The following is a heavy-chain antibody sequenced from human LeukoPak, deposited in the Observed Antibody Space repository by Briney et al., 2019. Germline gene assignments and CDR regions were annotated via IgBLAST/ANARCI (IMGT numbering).Heavy chain of an antibody. D-gene: IGHD3-10*01. Sequence: PGRSLRLSCAASGFTLSSYGMHWVRQAPGKGLEWVAVISYDGSNKYYADSVKGRFTISRDNSKNTLYLQMNSLRAEDTAVYYCAKPYYYGSGSYYFDYWGQGTLVTVSS. CDR3: AKPYYYGSGSYYFDY. V-gene: IGHV3-30*18. CDR1: GFTLSSYG. CDR2: ISYDGSNK. J-gene: IGHJ4*02.